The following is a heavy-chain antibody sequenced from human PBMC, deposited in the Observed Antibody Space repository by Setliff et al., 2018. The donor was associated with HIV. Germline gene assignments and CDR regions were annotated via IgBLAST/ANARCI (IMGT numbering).Heavy chain of an antibody. CDR2: IIPIFDTT. J-gene: IGHJ4*02. Sequence: SVKVSCKASGYSLTSYSINWVRQAPGQGLEWMGGIIPIFDTTNYAPKFQDRVTITADKSTSTAYMELSSLRSEDTAVYYCARDLLPAAPYYFDYWGQGTLVTVSS. CDR3: ARDLLPAAPYYFDY. D-gene: IGHD2-2*01. V-gene: IGHV1-69*06. CDR1: GYSLTSYS.